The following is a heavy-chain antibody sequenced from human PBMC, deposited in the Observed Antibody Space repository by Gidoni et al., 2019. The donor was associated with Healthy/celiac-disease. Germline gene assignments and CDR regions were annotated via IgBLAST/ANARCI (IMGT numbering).Heavy chain of an antibody. V-gene: IGHV3-23*01. D-gene: IGHD5-18*01. CDR2: ISGSGGST. CDR3: AKASDTAMVSFDY. J-gene: IGHJ4*02. Sequence: EVQLLESGGGLVQPGGSLRPSCAASGFTFSSYAMSWVRQAPGKGLGWVSAISGSGGSTYYADSVKGRFTISRDNSKNTLYLQMNSLRAEDTAVYYFAKASDTAMVSFDYWGQGTLVTVSS. CDR1: GFTFSSYA.